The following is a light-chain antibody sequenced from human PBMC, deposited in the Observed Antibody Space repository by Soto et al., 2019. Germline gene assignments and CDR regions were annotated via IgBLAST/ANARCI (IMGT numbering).Light chain of an antibody. V-gene: IGKV3-15*01. CDR1: QSVSSN. CDR2: GAS. J-gene: IGKJ1*01. Sequence: EILMTQSPATLSVSPGERATLSCRASQSVSSNLAWYQQKPGQAPRLLIYGASTRATGIPARLSGSGSGTDFTLPIRSLEPEDFAVYYCQQYGSSGTFGQGTKVDIK. CDR3: QQYGSSGT.